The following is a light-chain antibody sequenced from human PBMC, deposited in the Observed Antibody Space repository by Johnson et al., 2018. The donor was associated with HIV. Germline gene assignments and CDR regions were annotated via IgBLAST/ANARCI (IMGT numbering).Light chain of an antibody. CDR3: GTWDSSLSVYV. J-gene: IGLJ1*01. V-gene: IGLV1-51*01. Sequence: SVLTQPPSVSAAPGQKVTISCSGSSSNIGNNYVSWYQQLPGTAPKLLIYDNNKRPSGIPDRFSGSKSGTSATLGITGLQTGDEADYYCGTWDSSLSVYVFRTGTKVTVL. CDR1: SSNIGNNY. CDR2: DNN.